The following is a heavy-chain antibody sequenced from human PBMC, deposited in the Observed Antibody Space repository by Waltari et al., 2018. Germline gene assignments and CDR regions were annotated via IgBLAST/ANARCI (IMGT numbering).Heavy chain of an antibody. J-gene: IGHJ2*01. CDR1: GFTFSDYY. Sequence: QVQLVQSGAEVKNPGASVKVSCKASGFTFSDYYVHWVRQAPGQGLEWMGWRKPKNGAVKHARKVKGRVSITTDSPGTTASMELRSLRSDDTALYYWATDRVDHIGASHWYFDLWGRGTLVNVSS. D-gene: IGHD5-12*01. V-gene: IGHV1-2*02. CDR2: RKPKNGAV. CDR3: ATDRVDHIGASHWYFDL.